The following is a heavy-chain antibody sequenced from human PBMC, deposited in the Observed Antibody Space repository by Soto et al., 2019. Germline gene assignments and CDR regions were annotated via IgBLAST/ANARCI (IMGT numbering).Heavy chain of an antibody. V-gene: IGHV4-61*01. D-gene: IGHD4-17*01. CDR2: IYSGGST. CDR3: VRVGGYYGDYPNFDY. CDR1: GGFVNSDTHS. Sequence: SETLSLTCTVSGGFVNSDTHSWSWIRQTPGKRLEWIGFIYSGGSTKNPSLRSRVTISIGTSKNQFSLRLSSVTAADTAVYYCVRVGGYYGDYPNFDYWGQGTLVTVSS. J-gene: IGHJ4*02.